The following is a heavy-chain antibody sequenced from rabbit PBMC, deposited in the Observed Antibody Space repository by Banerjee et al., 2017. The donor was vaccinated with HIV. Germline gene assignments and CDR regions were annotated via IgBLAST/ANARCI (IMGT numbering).Heavy chain of an antibody. CDR3: ARDLGGVIGWNLNL. CDR1: GFSFSNKYV. Sequence: QEQLVESGGGLVKPGASLTLTCKASGFSFSNKYVMCWVRQAPGKGLEWIACINTSSGNTVYASWAKGRFTISKTSSTTVTLQMTSLTAADTATYFCARDLGGVIGWNLNLWGPGTLVTVS. D-gene: IGHD1-1*01. J-gene: IGHJ4*01. CDR2: INTSSGNT. V-gene: IGHV1S45*01.